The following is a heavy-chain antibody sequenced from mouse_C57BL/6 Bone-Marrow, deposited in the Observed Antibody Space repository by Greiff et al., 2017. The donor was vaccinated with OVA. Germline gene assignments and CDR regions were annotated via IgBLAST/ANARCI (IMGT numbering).Heavy chain of an antibody. CDR3: ARHARYYGSSYGYFDY. J-gene: IGHJ2*01. CDR2: IWSDGST. V-gene: IGHV2-6-1*01. Sequence: VNVVESGPGLVAPSQSLSITCTVSGFSLTSYGVHWVRQPPGKGLEWLVVIWSDGSTTYNSALKSRLSISKDNSKSQVFLKMNSLQTDDTAMYYCARHARYYGSSYGYFDYWGQGTTLTVSS. CDR1: GFSLTSYG. D-gene: IGHD1-1*01.